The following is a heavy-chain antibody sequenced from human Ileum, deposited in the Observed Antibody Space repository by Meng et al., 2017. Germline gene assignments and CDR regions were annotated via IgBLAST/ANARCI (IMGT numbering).Heavy chain of an antibody. J-gene: IGHJ4*02. Sequence: QVLLVQAGAEVRKPGSSVKVSCKASGGTFSSFAISWVRQAPGQGLEWMGGIIPIFGSADYAQKFQGRVTITADKSTSTAYMELSSLRSEDTAVYYCARVAAAGRNWGQGTLVTVSS. CDR2: IIPIFGSA. CDR3: ARVAAAGRN. CDR1: GGTFSSFA. V-gene: IGHV1-69*06. D-gene: IGHD6-13*01.